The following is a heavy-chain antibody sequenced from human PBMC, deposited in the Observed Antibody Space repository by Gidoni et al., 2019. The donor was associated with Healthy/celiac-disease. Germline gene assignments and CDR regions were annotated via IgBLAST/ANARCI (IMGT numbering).Heavy chain of an antibody. CDR2: ISGSGGST. D-gene: IGHD6-13*01. Sequence: EVQLLESGGGLVQPGGSLRLSCAASGVAFSSYAMSWVRQAPGKALEWVSAISGSGGSTYYADSVKGRFTISRDNSKNTLYLQMNSLRAEDTAVYYCVVNAAAGTVQWFDPWGQGTLVTVSS. V-gene: IGHV3-23*01. CDR3: VVNAAAGTVQWFDP. CDR1: GVAFSSYA. J-gene: IGHJ5*02.